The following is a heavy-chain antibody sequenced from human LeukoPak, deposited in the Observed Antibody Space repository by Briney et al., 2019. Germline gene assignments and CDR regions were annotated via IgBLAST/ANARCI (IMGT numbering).Heavy chain of an antibody. Sequence: SETLSLTCTVSGGSVSSHRYYWGWLRQPPGKGLEWIGSVYYSGSTYYDPSLKSRVVISVDTSKNQFSLKLSSVTAADTAVYYCARGRISGYDLIGFDPWGQGTLVTVSS. CDR3: ARGRISGYDLIGFDP. D-gene: IGHD5-12*01. CDR1: GGSVSSHRYY. V-gene: IGHV4-39*07. J-gene: IGHJ5*02. CDR2: VYYSGST.